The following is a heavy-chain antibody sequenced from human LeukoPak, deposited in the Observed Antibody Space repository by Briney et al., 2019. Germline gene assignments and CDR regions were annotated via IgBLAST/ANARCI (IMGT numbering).Heavy chain of an antibody. CDR2: IKYDGSEK. CDR3: ARDGSGEWPIGY. CDR1: GFTFSTKW. Sequence: GGSLRLSCATSGFTFSTKWMSWVRQAPGKGLEWVANIKYDGSEKYYVDSVKGRFTISRDDAKNSLYLQMNSLRAEDTAVYYCARDGSGEWPIGYWGQGTLVTVSS. D-gene: IGHD3-10*01. J-gene: IGHJ4*02. V-gene: IGHV3-7*01.